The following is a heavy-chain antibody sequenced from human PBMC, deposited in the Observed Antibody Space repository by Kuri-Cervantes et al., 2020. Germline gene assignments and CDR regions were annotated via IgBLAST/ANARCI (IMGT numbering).Heavy chain of an antibody. CDR3: ANGGAY. D-gene: IGHD3-3*01. Sequence: GGSLRLSCAASGFTFSSYGMHWVRQAPGKGLEWVAVIWYDGSNKYYADSVKGRFTISRDNAKNSLYLQMNSLRAEDTALYYCANGGAYWGQGTLVTVSS. CDR2: IWYDGSNK. J-gene: IGHJ4*02. V-gene: IGHV3-33*03. CDR1: GFTFSSYG.